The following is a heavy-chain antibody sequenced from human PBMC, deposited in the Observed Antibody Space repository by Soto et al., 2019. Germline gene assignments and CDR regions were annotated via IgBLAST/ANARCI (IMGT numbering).Heavy chain of an antibody. CDR1: GGSFSDFA. V-gene: IGHV1-69*01. Sequence: QVQLAQSGAEVRKPGSSVKVSCRASGGSFSDFAFSWVRQAPGQGLEWMGGIIPMFAATKYAQRFQGRVTITADASTRTGYLALSSLTSDGSAVYYCARGGIVAVAAALSSYDDYTNYRFDSWGQGTLVSVSS. J-gene: IGHJ4*02. D-gene: IGHD2-15*01. CDR3: ARGGIVAVAAALSSYDDYTNYRFDS. CDR2: IIPMFAAT.